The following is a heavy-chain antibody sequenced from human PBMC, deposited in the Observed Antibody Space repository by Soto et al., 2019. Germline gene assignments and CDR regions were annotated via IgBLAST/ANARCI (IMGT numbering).Heavy chain of an antibody. Sequence: EVQLVESGGGLVQPGGSLRLSCAASGFTVSSNYMSWVRQAPGKGLEWVSVIYSGGSTYYADTVKGRFTISRDNSKNRLYLQMNSLRAEDTAVYYCARASRNYYDSSGYLYYFDYWGQGTLVTVSS. CDR2: IYSGGST. V-gene: IGHV3-66*01. CDR3: ARASRNYYDSSGYLYYFDY. D-gene: IGHD3-22*01. J-gene: IGHJ4*02. CDR1: GFTVSSNY.